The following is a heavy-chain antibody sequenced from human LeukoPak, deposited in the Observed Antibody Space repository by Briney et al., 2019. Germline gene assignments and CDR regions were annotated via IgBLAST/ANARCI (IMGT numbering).Heavy chain of an antibody. D-gene: IGHD3-16*01. Sequence: PSETLSLSCTVSGGSIINYYWSWIRQPPGKGLEWIGYIYYSGSTNYDPSLKSRVTISVDTSKNQFSLRLSSVTAADTAVYYCARGGYWGQGTLVTVSS. CDR1: GGSIINYY. CDR3: ARGGY. CDR2: IYYSGST. V-gene: IGHV4-59*08. J-gene: IGHJ4*02.